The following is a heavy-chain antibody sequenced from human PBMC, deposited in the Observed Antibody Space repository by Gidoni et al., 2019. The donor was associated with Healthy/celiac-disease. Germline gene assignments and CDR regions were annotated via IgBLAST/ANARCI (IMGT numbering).Heavy chain of an antibody. CDR2: ISGSGGST. CDR3: ANNYDSSGPSEDY. J-gene: IGHJ4*02. CDR1: GFPFSSYA. Sequence: EVQLLESGGGLVQPGGSLRLSCAASGFPFSSYAMSWVRQAPGKGLEWVSAISGSGGSTYYADSVKGRFTISRDNSKNTLYLQMNSLRAEDTAVYYCANNYDSSGPSEDYWGQGTLVTVSS. D-gene: IGHD3-22*01. V-gene: IGHV3-23*01.